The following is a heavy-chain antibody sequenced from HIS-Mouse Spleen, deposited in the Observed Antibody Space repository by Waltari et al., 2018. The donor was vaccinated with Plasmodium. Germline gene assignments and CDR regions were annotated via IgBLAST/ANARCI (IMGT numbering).Heavy chain of an antibody. CDR2: IYYSGST. J-gene: IGHJ3*02. V-gene: IGHV4-39*07. D-gene: IGHD2-15*01. CDR3: ARDGGVCSGGSCYYAFDI. CDR1: GGSISSSSYY. Sequence: QLQLQESGPGLVKPSETLSLTCTVSGGSISSSSYYWGWIRQPPGKGLEWIGSIYYSGSTYYNPSLKSRGTISVDTSKNQCSLKLSSVTAADTAVYYCARDGGVCSGGSCYYAFDIWGQGTMVTVSS.